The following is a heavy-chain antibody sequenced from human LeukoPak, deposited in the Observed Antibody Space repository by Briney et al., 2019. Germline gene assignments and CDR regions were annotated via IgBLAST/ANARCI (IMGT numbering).Heavy chain of an antibody. J-gene: IGHJ4*02. Sequence: AXHWVRQAPGKGLEWVAVISYDGSNKYYADSVKGRFTISRDNSKNTLYLQMNSLRAEDTAVYYCARDTDGDYEYYFDYWGQGTLVTVSS. D-gene: IGHD4-17*01. CDR3: ARDTDGDYEYYFDY. CDR2: ISYDGSNK. V-gene: IGHV3-30-3*01. CDR1: A.